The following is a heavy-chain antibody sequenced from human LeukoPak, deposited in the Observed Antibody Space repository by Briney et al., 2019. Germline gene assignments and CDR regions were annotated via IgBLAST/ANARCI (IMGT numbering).Heavy chain of an antibody. CDR3: ARVSTNFYASGSGWFDP. CDR1: GYTFTAYY. D-gene: IGHD3-10*01. J-gene: IGHJ5*02. CDR2: INPNSGDT. Sequence: ASVKVSCKASGYTFTAYYMHWVRQAPGQGLEWMGWINPNSGDTNYAQKFQGSVTMTRDTSISTAYMELSRLTSDDTAVYYCARVSTNFYASGSGWFDPWGQGTLVTVSS. V-gene: IGHV1-2*02.